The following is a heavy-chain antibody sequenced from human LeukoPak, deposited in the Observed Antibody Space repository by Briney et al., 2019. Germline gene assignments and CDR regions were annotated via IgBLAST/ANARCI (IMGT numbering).Heavy chain of an antibody. V-gene: IGHV4-38-2*02. CDR3: AIIGSGWYEYYFDY. J-gene: IGHJ4*02. CDR2: VYHSGST. CDR1: GYSISSGYY. D-gene: IGHD6-19*01. Sequence: PSETLSLTGTVSGYSISSGYYWGWIRQPPGKGLEWIGSVYHSGSTYFNPSLKSRVTISVDTSKNQFSLKLSSVTAADTAVYYCAIIGSGWYEYYFDYWGQGTLVTVSS.